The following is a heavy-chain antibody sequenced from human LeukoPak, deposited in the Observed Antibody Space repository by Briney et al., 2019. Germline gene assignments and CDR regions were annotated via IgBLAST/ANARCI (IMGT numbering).Heavy chain of an antibody. V-gene: IGHV5-51*01. J-gene: IGHJ5*02. CDR3: ARRGGAHAWFDP. D-gene: IGHD4-17*01. Sequence: GESLKISCKGSGYSFTNYWIGWVRQKPGKGLEWMGIIYPHDSDTTYSPSFQGQVTISADKSINTAYLQWSGLRASDTAIYYCARRGGAHAWFDPWGQGTLVTVSS. CDR1: GYSFTNYW. CDR2: IYPHDSDT.